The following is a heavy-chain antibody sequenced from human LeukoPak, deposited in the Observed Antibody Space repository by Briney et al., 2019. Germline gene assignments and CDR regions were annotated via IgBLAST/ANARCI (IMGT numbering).Heavy chain of an antibody. CDR1: GGSISSYY. V-gene: IGHV4-59*08. Sequence: SETLSLTCTVSGGSISSYYWSWLRQPPGKGLEWIGYIYYSGSTNYNPSLKSRVTMSLDASKNQFSLKLNSVTAADTAMYYCAKSGGYGLIDYWGQGTLVTVSS. CDR2: IYYSGST. D-gene: IGHD1-26*01. CDR3: AKSGGYGLIDY. J-gene: IGHJ4*02.